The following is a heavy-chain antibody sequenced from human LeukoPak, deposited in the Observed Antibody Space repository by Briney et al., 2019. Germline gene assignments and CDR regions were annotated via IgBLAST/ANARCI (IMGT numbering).Heavy chain of an antibody. J-gene: IGHJ4*02. CDR1: GYNFNRYT. Sequence: ASVKVSCKSSGYNFNRYTITWVRQAPGQGLEWMGWVSTSNGDTSYADKFQGRVTMTTETVTKTAYMELRRLRSGDTAMYFCARVSDTSMVTPGFDSWGQGTLVTVSS. D-gene: IGHD5-18*01. CDR2: VSTSNGDT. CDR3: ARVSDTSMVTPGFDS. V-gene: IGHV1-18*01.